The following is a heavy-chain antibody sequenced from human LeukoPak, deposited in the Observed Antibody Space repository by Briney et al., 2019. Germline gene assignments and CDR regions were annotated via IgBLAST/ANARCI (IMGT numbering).Heavy chain of an antibody. CDR1: GFTFADYS. J-gene: IGHJ6*03. D-gene: IGHD4-17*01. V-gene: IGHV3-21*01. Sequence: KPGGSLRLSCAASGFTFADYSMNWVRQAPGKGLEWVSSISSSSSYIYYADSVKGRFTISRDNAKNSLYLQMNSLRAEDTAVYYCARTTVTTFPYYYYMDVWGKGTTVTVSS. CDR3: ARTTVTTFPYYYYMDV. CDR2: ISSSSSYI.